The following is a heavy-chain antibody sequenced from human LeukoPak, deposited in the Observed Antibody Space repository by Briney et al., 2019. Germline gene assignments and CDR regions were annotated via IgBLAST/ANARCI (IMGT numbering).Heavy chain of an antibody. CDR3: AKVYGETGSYFDY. V-gene: IGHV3-9*01. J-gene: IGHJ4*02. CDR2: ISWNSGSI. D-gene: IGHD4-17*01. CDR1: GFTFDDYA. Sequence: PGGSLRLSCAASGFTFDDYAMHWVRQAPGKGLEWVSGISWNSGSIGYADSVKGRFTISRANAKNSLYLQMNSLRAEDTALYYCAKVYGETGSYFDYWGQGTLVTVSS.